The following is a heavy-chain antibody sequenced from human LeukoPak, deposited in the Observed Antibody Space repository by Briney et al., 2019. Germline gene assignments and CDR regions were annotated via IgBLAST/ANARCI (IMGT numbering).Heavy chain of an antibody. J-gene: IGHJ6*03. CDR1: GFTFDDYG. V-gene: IGHV3-7*03. Sequence: PGGSLRLSCAASGFTFDDYGMSWVRQAPGKALEWVANIKQDGSEKFYVDSVKGRFTISRDNAKNSLYLQMNSLRAEDTAIYYCAKNGDRGAYCSGGSCYPYYYYYIDVWGKGTTVTISS. CDR2: IKQDGSEK. D-gene: IGHD2-15*01. CDR3: AKNGDRGAYCSGGSCYPYYYYYIDV.